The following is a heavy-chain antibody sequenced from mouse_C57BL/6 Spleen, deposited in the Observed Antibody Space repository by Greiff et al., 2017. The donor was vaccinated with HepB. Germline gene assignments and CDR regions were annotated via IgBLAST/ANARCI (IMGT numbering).Heavy chain of an antibody. V-gene: IGHV5-4*03. J-gene: IGHJ3*01. CDR2: ISDGGSYT. CDR3: ARGGVYDYSWFAY. CDR1: GFTFSSYA. Sequence: EVKLVESGGGLVKPGGSLKLSCAASGFTFSSYAMSWVRQTPEKRLEWVATISDGGSYTYYPDNVKGRFTISRDNAKNNLYLQMSHLKSEDTAMYYCARGGVYDYSWFAYWGQGTLVTVSA. D-gene: IGHD2-4*01.